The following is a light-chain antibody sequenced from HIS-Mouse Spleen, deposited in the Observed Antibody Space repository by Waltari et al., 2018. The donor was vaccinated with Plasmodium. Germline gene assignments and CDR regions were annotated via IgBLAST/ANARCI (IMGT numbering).Light chain of an antibody. CDR1: QSISSY. V-gene: IGKV1-39*01. CDR2: AAS. CDR3: QQNYNTWT. Sequence: DIQMTQSPSSLSASVGARVTITCLARQSISSYLNWYKQKQGKAPKLLIYAASSFQSGVTSRFSGSGSGTDFTLTISSLQPEDLATYYCQQNYNTWTFGQGTKVEIK. J-gene: IGKJ1*01.